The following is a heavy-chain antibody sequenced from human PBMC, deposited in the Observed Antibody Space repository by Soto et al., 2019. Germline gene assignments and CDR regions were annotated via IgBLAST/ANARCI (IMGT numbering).Heavy chain of an antibody. CDR3: ARDKGYYDILTGYPRGHQGYFDY. CDR2: ISAYNGNT. V-gene: IGHV1-18*04. CDR1: GYTFTGYG. J-gene: IGHJ4*02. D-gene: IGHD3-9*01. Sequence: ASVKVSCKASGYTFTGYGISWVRQAPGQGLEWMGWISAYNGNTNYAQKLQGRVTMTTDTSTSTAYMELRSLRSDDTAVYYCARDKGYYDILTGYPRGHQGYFDYWGQGTLVTVSS.